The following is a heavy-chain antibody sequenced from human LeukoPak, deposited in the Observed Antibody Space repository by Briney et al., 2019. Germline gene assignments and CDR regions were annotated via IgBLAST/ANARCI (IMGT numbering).Heavy chain of an antibody. D-gene: IGHD2/OR15-2a*01. J-gene: IGHJ4*02. CDR1: GFTFSSSP. CDR2: ISSDGATT. V-gene: IGHV3-64D*06. Sequence: PGGSLRLSCSPSGFTFSSSPMHWVRQAPGKGLEYVSAISSDGATTYYTDSLKDRFTISRDNSKSTLFLQMRYLRLEDTAVYYCVKEKTYYDYWGQGTLVTVSS. CDR3: VKEKTYYDY.